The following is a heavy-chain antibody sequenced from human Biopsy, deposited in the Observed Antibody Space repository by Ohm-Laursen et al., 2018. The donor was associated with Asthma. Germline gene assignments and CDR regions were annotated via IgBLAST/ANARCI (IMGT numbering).Heavy chain of an antibody. CDR3: ARHWDWGSFFDY. CDR1: GGSMSSSSYY. J-gene: IGHJ4*02. D-gene: IGHD7-27*01. V-gene: IGHV4-39*01. CDR2: ISYTGSA. Sequence: PSDTLSLTWPVSGGSMSSSSYYWGWIRQPPGKGLEWMGSISYTGSAYHNPSLKSRVTISVDTSKNHFSLKLSSVTAADTAVYYCARHWDWGSFFDYWGQGTPVTVSS.